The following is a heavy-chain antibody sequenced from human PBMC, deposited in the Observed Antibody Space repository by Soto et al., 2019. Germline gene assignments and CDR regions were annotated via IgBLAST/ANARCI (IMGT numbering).Heavy chain of an antibody. CDR1: GYTFTSYG. Sequence: ASVKVSCKASGYTFTSYGISWVRQAPGQRLEWMGWINAGNGNTKYSQKFQGRVTITRDTSASTAYMELSSLRSEDTAVYYCARDVAVAADFDYWGQGTLVTVSS. D-gene: IGHD6-19*01. CDR3: ARDVAVAADFDY. V-gene: IGHV1-3*01. J-gene: IGHJ4*02. CDR2: INAGNGNT.